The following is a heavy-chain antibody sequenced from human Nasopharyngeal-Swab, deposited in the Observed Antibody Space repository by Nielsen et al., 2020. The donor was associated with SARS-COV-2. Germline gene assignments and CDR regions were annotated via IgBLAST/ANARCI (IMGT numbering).Heavy chain of an antibody. CDR2: IWYDGSNK. J-gene: IGHJ4*02. CDR1: GFTFSSYG. D-gene: IGHD3-10*01. CDR3: ARGYIITKTDYYFDY. V-gene: IGHV3-33*01. Sequence: GGSLRLSCAASGFTFSSYGMHWVRQAPGKGLEWVAVIWYDGSNKYYADSVKGRFTISRDNSKNTLYLQMNSLRAEDTAVYYRARGYIITKTDYYFDYWGQGTLVTVSS.